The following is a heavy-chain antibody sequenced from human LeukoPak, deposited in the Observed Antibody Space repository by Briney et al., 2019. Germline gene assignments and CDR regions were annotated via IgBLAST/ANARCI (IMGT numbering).Heavy chain of an antibody. J-gene: IGHJ4*02. V-gene: IGHV5-51*01. CDR2: IYPGDSDT. D-gene: IGHD6-19*01. CDR3: ARSTHSSGWYADY. CDR1: GYSFTSYW. Sequence: GESLKISCKGSGYSFTSYWIGWVRQMPGKGLEWMGIIYPGDSDTRYSPSFQGQVTISADKYISTAYLQWSSLKASDTAMYYCARSTHSSGWYADYWGQGTLVTVSS.